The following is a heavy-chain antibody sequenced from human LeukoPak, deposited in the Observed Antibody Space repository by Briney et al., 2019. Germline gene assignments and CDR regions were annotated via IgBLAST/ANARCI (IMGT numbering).Heavy chain of an antibody. CDR1: GYTFTSYG. CDR2: INPNSGGT. D-gene: IGHD2-21*02. J-gene: IGHJ3*02. Sequence: ASVKVSCKASGYTFTSYGISWVRQAPGQGLEWMGWINPNSGGTNYAQKFQGWVTMTRDTSISTAYMELSRLRSDDTAVYYCAREYCGGDCYPALDAFDIWGQGTMVTVSS. CDR3: AREYCGGDCYPALDAFDI. V-gene: IGHV1-2*04.